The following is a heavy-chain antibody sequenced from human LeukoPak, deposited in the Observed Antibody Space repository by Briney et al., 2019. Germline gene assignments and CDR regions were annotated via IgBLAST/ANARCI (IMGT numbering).Heavy chain of an antibody. V-gene: IGHV3-13*01. CDR3: ARGWDIEVVPAAMRRVAEGYFDY. CDR2: IGTAGDT. CDR1: GFTFSSYD. D-gene: IGHD2-2*01. Sequence: PGGSLRLSCAASGFTFSSYDMHWVRQDTGKGLEWVSAIGTAGDTYYPGSVKGRFTISRENAKNSLYLQMNSLRAEDTAVYYCARGWDIEVVPAAMRRVAEGYFDYWGQGTLVTVSS. J-gene: IGHJ4*02.